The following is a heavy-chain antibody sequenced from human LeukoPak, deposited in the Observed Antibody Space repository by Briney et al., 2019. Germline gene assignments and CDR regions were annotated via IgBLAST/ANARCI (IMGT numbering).Heavy chain of an antibody. CDR2: INAGNGNT. CDR3: QKPAYDILTGYYTLDY. J-gene: IGHJ4*02. V-gene: IGHV1-3*01. D-gene: IGHD3-9*01. CDR1: GYTFTSYA. Sequence: ASVKVSCKASGYTFTSYAMHWVRQAPGQRLEWMGWINAGNGNTKYSHKFQGRVTSTRDTSASTAYMELSSLRSEDTAVFYKQKPAYDILTGYYTLDYWGQGTLVTVSS.